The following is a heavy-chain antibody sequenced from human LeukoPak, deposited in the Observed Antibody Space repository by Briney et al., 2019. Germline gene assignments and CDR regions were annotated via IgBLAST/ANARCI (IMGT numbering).Heavy chain of an antibody. D-gene: IGHD6-13*01. Sequence: ASVKVSCKASGYTFTSYDINWVRQATGQGLEWMGWMNPNSGNTGYAQKFQGRVTMTRNTSISTAYMELSSLRSEDTAVYYCAKGLGSSSWGVYYYYYMDVWGKGTTVTVSS. CDR2: MNPNSGNT. J-gene: IGHJ6*03. CDR3: AKGLGSSSWGVYYYYYMDV. V-gene: IGHV1-8*01. CDR1: GYTFTSYD.